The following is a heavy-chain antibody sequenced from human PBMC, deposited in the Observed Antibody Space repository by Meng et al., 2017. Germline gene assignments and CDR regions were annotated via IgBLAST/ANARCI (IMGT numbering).Heavy chain of an antibody. J-gene: IGHJ4*02. V-gene: IGHV4-4*02. CDR1: GGSISSSNW. CDR2: IYHSGST. D-gene: IGHD6-19*01. Sequence: GQLQGWGQGLVKLSGTLALTCAVSGGSISSSNWWSWVRQPPGKGLEWIGEIYHSGSTNYNPSLKSRVTISVDKSKNQFSLKLSSVTAADTAVYYCARGRYSSGWDRFDYWGQGILVTVSS. CDR3: ARGRYSSGWDRFDY.